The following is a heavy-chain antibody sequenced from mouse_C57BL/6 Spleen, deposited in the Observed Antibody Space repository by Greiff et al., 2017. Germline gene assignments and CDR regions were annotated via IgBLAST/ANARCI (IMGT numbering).Heavy chain of an antibody. V-gene: IGHV14-2*01. Sequence: EVQLQQSGAELVKPGASVKLSCTASGFNIKDYYMHWVKQRTEQGLEWIGRIDPEDGETKYAPKFKGKATITADTSSNTTYLQLSSLTSEDTAVYDCARTYYYGSSYVGEYFDVWGTGTTVTVSS. CDR3: ARTYYYGSSYVGEYFDV. CDR2: IDPEDGET. D-gene: IGHD1-1*01. J-gene: IGHJ1*03. CDR1: GFNIKDYY.